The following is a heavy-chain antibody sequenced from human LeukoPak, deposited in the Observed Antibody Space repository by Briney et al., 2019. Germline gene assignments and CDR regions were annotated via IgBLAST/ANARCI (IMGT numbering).Heavy chain of an antibody. D-gene: IGHD3-22*01. J-gene: IGHJ5*02. Sequence: GGSLRLSCAASGFTVSSNYMSWVRQAPGKGLEWVSVIYSGGSTYYVDSVKGRFTISRDISKNTLYLQMNSLRAEDTAVYYCARDWYFDRSGYYYPTPWGQGTLVTVSS. V-gene: IGHV3-66*01. CDR1: GFTVSSNY. CDR3: ARDWYFDRSGYYYPTP. CDR2: IYSGGST.